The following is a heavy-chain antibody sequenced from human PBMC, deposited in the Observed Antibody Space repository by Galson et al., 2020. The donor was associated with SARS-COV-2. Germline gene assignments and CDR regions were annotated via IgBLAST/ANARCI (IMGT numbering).Heavy chain of an antibody. D-gene: IGHD5-18*01. CDR1: GYTFTGYY. CDR3: ARDGTAMVTNGFDI. J-gene: IGHJ3*02. Sequence: ASVKVSCKASGYTFTGYYMHWVRQAPGQGLEWMGWINPNSGGTNYAQKFQGRVTMTRDTSISIAYMSRLRSDDTAVYYCARDGTAMVTNGFDIWGQGTMVTVSS. CDR2: INPNSGGT. V-gene: IGHV1-2*02.